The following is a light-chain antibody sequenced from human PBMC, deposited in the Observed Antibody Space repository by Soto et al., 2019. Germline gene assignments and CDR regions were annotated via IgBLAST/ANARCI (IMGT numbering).Light chain of an antibody. CDR1: PSITNSY. V-gene: IGKV3-20*01. CDR3: QQYGSSRFT. Sequence: EIVLTQSPGTLSLSPGERATLSCRASPSITNSYQAWYQQKPGQAPRLLVYGASSRATGIPDRFSGSGSGTDFTLTISRLETEGFAVYYCQQYGSSRFTFGPGTEVDIK. CDR2: GAS. J-gene: IGKJ3*01.